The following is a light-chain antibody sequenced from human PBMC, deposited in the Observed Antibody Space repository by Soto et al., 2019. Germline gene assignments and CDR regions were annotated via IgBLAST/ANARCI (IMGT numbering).Light chain of an antibody. J-gene: IGLJ2*01. CDR3: CSYTKSDTVV. Sequence: QSVLTQPASVSGSPGQTITISCTGTSSDVGSYNLVSWYQQHPGKAPKLMIYEVTKRPSGASNRFSGSESGNTASLTISALQAQDEADYYCCSYTKSDTVVFGGGTKLTVL. V-gene: IGLV2-23*02. CDR1: SSDVGSYNL. CDR2: EVT.